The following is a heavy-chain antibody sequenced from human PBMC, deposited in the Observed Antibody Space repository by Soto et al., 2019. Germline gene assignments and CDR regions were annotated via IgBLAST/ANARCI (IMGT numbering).Heavy chain of an antibody. V-gene: IGHV3-66*01. J-gene: IGHJ4*02. CDR2: IYSGGST. CDR1: GFTVSSNY. Sequence: EVQLVESGGGLVQPGGSLRLSCAASGFTVSSNYMSWVRQAPGKGLEWVSVIYSGGSTYYADSVKGRFTISRDNSKNTLYLQMNSLRAEDTAVYYCARVADFRSGFVNWGQGTLVTVSS. D-gene: IGHD3-3*01. CDR3: ARVADFRSGFVN.